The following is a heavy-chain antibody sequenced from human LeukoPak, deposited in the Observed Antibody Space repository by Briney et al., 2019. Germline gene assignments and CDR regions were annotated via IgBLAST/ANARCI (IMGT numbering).Heavy chain of an antibody. CDR3: ARHGVCSSTSCYPYYYGMDV. J-gene: IGHJ6*02. Sequence: GESLKISCKGSGYSFTSYWIGWVRQMPGKGLEWMGIIYPGDSDTRYSPSFQGQVTISADKSISTAYLQWSSLKASDTAMYYCARHGVCSSTSCYPYYYGMDVWGQGTTVTVSS. D-gene: IGHD2-2*01. V-gene: IGHV5-51*01. CDR1: GYSFTSYW. CDR2: IYPGDSDT.